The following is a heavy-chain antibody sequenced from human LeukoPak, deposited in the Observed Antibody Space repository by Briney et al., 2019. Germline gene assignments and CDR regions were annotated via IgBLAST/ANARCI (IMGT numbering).Heavy chain of an antibody. V-gene: IGHV4-59*08. J-gene: IGHJ4*02. Sequence: SETLSLTCTVSGGSISGYYWSWIRQPPGQGLEGIGFIYYRGTSKYNPSLMSRVTMSVDTSKNQVSLKLSSVTAADTAVYYCARHYCSGGNCYYFDHWGQGTLVTVSS. CDR2: IYYRGTS. CDR3: ARHYCSGGNCYYFDH. CDR1: GGSISGYY. D-gene: IGHD2-15*01.